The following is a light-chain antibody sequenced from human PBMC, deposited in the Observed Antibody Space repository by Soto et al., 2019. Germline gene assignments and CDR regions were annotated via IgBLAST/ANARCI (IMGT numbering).Light chain of an antibody. J-gene: IGLJ1*01. CDR2: DVS. CDR3: CAYTTSNTRQIV. CDR1: SSDVGGYTY. Sequence: QSALTQPASVSGSPGQSITISCTGTSSDVGGYTYVSWYQQHPGKAPKFMIYDVSNRPSGVSNRFSGSKSGNTASLTISGLHAEDEADYYCCAYTTSNTRQIVFGTGTKLTVL. V-gene: IGLV2-14*01.